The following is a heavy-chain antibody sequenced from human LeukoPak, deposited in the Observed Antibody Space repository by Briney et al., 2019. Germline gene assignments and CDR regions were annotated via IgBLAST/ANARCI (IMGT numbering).Heavy chain of an antibody. J-gene: IGHJ4*02. CDR3: ARRNSSGYYLYYLDY. CDR1: GYSFTSYW. V-gene: IGHV5-51*01. Sequence: GESLKISCKGSGYSFTSYWIGWVRQMPGKGLEWMGIIYPGDPDTRYSPSFQGQVTISADKSISTAYLQWSSLKASDTAMYYCARRNSSGYYLYYLDYWGQGTLVTVSS. CDR2: IYPGDPDT. D-gene: IGHD3-22*01.